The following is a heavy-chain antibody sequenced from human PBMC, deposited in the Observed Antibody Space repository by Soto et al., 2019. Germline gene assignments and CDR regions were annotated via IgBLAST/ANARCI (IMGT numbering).Heavy chain of an antibody. CDR3: ARDDYSNPRGAIGFDP. V-gene: IGHV1-18*01. J-gene: IGHJ5*02. CDR1: GYTFTSYG. CDR2: ISAYNGNT. Sequence: ASVKVSCKASGYTFTSYGISWVRQAPGQGLEWMGWISAYNGNTNYAQKLQGRVTMTTDTSTSTAYMELRSLRSDDTAVYYCARDDYSNPRGAIGFDPWGQGTLVTVSS. D-gene: IGHD4-4*01.